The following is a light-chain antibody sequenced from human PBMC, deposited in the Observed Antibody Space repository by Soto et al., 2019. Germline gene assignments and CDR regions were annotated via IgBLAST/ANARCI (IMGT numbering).Light chain of an antibody. Sequence: QCVLTQPASVSGFPGQSITISCPGTSSDVGGYNYVSWYQQHPGKAPKLMIYDVSNRPSGVSNRFSGSKSGNTASLTISGLQAEDEADYYCSSYTSSSTLSFGTGTKVTVL. CDR1: SSDVGGYNY. V-gene: IGLV2-14*01. J-gene: IGLJ1*01. CDR2: DVS. CDR3: SSYTSSSTLS.